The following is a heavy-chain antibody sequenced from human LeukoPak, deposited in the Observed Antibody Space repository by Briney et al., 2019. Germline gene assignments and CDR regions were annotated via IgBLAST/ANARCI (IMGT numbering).Heavy chain of an antibody. CDR3: AKGSSTSCYYGHFDY. D-gene: IGHD2-2*01. V-gene: IGHV3-23*01. CDR2: ISGSGGST. Sequence: GGSLRLSCAASGFTVSGYAMSWVPATPGKGLGRVSAISGSGGSTYYADSVKGRFTISRDNSKNTLYLQMNSLRAEDTAVYYCAKGSSTSCYYGHFDYWGQGTLVTVSS. CDR1: GFTVSGYA. J-gene: IGHJ4*02.